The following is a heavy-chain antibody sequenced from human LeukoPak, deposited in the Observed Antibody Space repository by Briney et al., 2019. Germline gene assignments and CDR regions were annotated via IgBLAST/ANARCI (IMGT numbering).Heavy chain of an antibody. Sequence: SETLSLTCNVSGGSISRDYWSWIRQPPGKTLEYLGYIHPRGQTNYNPSLNNRVVIAVDTAKNQFSLELSSMTAADTAVYFCARLPVRGIESFFDSWGQGALVTVSS. J-gene: IGHJ4*02. V-gene: IGHV4-4*09. CDR1: GGSISRDY. CDR3: ARLPVRGIESFFDS. CDR2: IHPRGQT. D-gene: IGHD3-10*01.